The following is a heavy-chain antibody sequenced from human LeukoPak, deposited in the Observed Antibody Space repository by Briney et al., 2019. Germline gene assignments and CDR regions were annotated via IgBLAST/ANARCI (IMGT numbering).Heavy chain of an antibody. J-gene: IGHJ4*02. CDR2: IGGSGTKT. Sequence: PGGSLRLSCAASGFTFTKYAMSWVRQAAGKGLEWVSAIGGSGTKTFYAESVKGRFTISRDNSKNTLYLQMNSLRADDTAVYYRAIGMAPEGYSYGYDYWGQGTLVTVSS. CDR1: GFTFTKYA. V-gene: IGHV3-23*01. D-gene: IGHD5-18*01. CDR3: AIGMAPEGYSYGYDY.